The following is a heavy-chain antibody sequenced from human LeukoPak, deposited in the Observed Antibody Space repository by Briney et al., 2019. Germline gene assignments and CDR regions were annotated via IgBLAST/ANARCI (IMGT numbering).Heavy chain of an antibody. CDR3: AKAIVVVPAATFDY. V-gene: IGHV1-46*01. CDR2: INPSGGST. CDR1: GYTFTSYY. D-gene: IGHD2-2*01. J-gene: IGHJ4*02. Sequence: ASVKVSCKASGYTFTSYYMYWVRQAPGQGLEWMGRINPSGGSTNYAQKFQGRVTMTRDTSTSTVYMELSSLRSEDTAVYYCAKAIVVVPAATFDYWGQGTLVTVSS.